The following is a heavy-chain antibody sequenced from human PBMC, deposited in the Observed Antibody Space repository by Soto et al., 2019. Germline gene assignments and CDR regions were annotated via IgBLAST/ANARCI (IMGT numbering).Heavy chain of an antibody. V-gene: IGHV4-34*01. CDR2: INHSGST. J-gene: IGHJ6*03. Sequence: WRWILQHTRKGLEWFGEINHSGSTNYNPSLKSRVTISVDTSKNQFSLKLSSVTAADTAVYYCARAATGYGSGSYNYYYYYMDVWGKGTTVSVSS. D-gene: IGHD3-10*01. CDR3: ARAATGYGSGSYNYYYYYMDV.